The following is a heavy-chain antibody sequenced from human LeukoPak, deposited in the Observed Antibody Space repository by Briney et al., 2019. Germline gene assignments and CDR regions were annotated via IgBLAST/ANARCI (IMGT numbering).Heavy chain of an antibody. J-gene: IGHJ4*02. V-gene: IGHV3-7*01. CDR2: MKQDGSEK. CDR3: ARDFVDTGMVTYFDY. Sequence: GGSLRLSCAASGFTFSSYWMSWVRQAPGKGLEWVATMKQDGSEKYYVDSVKGRFTISRDNAKNSLYLQMNSLRAEDTAVYYCARDFVDTGMVTYFDYWGQGTLVTVSS. D-gene: IGHD5-18*01. CDR1: GFTFSSYW.